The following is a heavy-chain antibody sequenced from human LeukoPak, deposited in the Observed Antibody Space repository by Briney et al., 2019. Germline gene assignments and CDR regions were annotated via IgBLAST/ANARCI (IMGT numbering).Heavy chain of an antibody. D-gene: IGHD6-19*01. Sequence: GASVKVSCKASGYTFTSYGISWVRQAPGQGLEWMGWISAYNGNTNYAQKLQGRVTMTTDTSTGTAYMELRSLRSDDTAVYYCARASRIAVAGTLYYFDYWGQGTLVTVSS. CDR2: ISAYNGNT. V-gene: IGHV1-18*01. CDR1: GYTFTSYG. J-gene: IGHJ4*02. CDR3: ARASRIAVAGTLYYFDY.